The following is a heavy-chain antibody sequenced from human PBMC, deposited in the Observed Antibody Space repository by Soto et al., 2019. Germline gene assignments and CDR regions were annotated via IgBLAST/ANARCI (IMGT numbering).Heavy chain of an antibody. V-gene: IGHV1-18*01. Sequence: ASVKVSCKASGYTFTSYGISWVRQAPGQGLEWMGWISAYNGNTNYAQKLQGRVTMTTDTSTSTAYMELRSLRSDDTAVYYCARDGYYDSSGPSDVMAVWGQGTTVTVSS. CDR3: ARDGYYDSSGPSDVMAV. CDR2: ISAYNGNT. D-gene: IGHD3-22*01. J-gene: IGHJ6*02. CDR1: GYTFTSYG.